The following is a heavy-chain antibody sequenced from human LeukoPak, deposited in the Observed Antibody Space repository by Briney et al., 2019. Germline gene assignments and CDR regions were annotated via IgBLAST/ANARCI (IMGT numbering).Heavy chain of an antibody. D-gene: IGHD3-22*01. V-gene: IGHV3-33*01. Sequence: GGSLRLSCAASGFTFSNYGMHWVRQVPGKGLEWVAAIWFDGIRRYYADSVKGRLTISRDNSKNTLYLQMNSLRAEDTAVYYCARDLEDSSPFGSFDIRGQGTMVTVSS. J-gene: IGHJ3*02. CDR3: ARDLEDSSPFGSFDI. CDR1: GFTFSNYG. CDR2: IWFDGIRR.